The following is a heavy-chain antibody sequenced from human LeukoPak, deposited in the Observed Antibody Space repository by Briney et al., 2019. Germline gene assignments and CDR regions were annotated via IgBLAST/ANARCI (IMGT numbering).Heavy chain of an antibody. Sequence: QPGGSLRLSCAASGFTFSNYGMHWVRQAPGKGLEWVAVIWDDGSNEYYADSVKGRFTIFRDNRRNTLYLQMNSLRAEDTAVYSCARDHSGTQDYWGQGTWSPSPQ. D-gene: IGHD1-1*01. CDR2: IWDDGSNE. CDR1: GFTFSNYG. CDR3: ARDHSGTQDY. V-gene: IGHV3-33*01. J-gene: IGHJ4*02.